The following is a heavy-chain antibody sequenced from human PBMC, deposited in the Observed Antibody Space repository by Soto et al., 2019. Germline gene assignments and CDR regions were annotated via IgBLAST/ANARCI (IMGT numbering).Heavy chain of an antibody. J-gene: IGHJ4*02. CDR3: ASPYYYDSSGYLY. CDR1: GGSISSSSYY. V-gene: IGHV4-39*01. Sequence: SETLSLTCTVSGGSISSSSYYWGWIRQPPGKGLEWIGSIYYSGSTYYNPSLKSRVTISVITSKNQFSLKLSSVTAADTAVYYCASPYYYDSSGYLYWGQGTLVTVSS. D-gene: IGHD3-22*01. CDR2: IYYSGST.